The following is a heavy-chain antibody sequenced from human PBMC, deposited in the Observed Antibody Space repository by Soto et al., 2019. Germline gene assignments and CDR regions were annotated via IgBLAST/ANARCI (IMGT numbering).Heavy chain of an antibody. Sequence: SETLSLTCTVSGGSISSYYWSWIRQPPGKGLEWIGYIYYSGSTNYNPSLKSRVTISVDTSKNQFSLKLSSVTAADTAVYYCARGHDFWSGYPTNNNWFDPWGQGTRVTVAS. V-gene: IGHV4-59*01. D-gene: IGHD3-3*01. J-gene: IGHJ5*02. CDR1: GGSISSYY. CDR3: ARGHDFWSGYPTNNNWFDP. CDR2: IYYSGST.